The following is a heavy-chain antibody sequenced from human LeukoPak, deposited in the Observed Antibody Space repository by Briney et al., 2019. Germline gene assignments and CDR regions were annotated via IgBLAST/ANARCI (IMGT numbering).Heavy chain of an antibody. Sequence: SETLSLTCTVSGYSISSDYYWGWIRQPPGKGLEWIGSIYHSGSTYYNPSLKSRVTISVDTSKNHFSLKLTSVTAADTAVYYCASRLYYYDSSGYYDHRFDYWGQGTLVTVSS. CDR3: ASRLYYYDSSGYYDHRFDY. CDR2: IYHSGST. D-gene: IGHD3-22*01. J-gene: IGHJ4*02. CDR1: GYSISSDYY. V-gene: IGHV4-38-2*02.